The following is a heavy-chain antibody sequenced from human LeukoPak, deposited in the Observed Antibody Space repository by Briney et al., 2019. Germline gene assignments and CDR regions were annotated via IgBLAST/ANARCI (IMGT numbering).Heavy chain of an antibody. Sequence: PSETLSLTCAVSGGSISSSNWWSWVRQPPGKGLEWIGEINHTGSTKYNPSLKSRVTISLDKSKNQFSLKLSSVTAADTAVYYCARTSIVGATHTEFDYWGQGTLVTVSS. J-gene: IGHJ4*02. V-gene: IGHV4-4*02. CDR3: ARTSIVGATHTEFDY. CDR1: GGSISSSNW. D-gene: IGHD1-26*01. CDR2: INHTGST.